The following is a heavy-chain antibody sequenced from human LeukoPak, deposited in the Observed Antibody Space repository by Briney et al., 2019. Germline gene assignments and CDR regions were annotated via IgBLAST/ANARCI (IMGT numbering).Heavy chain of an antibody. CDR1: GYTFTGYY. D-gene: IGHD1-1*01. V-gene: IGHV1-2*02. Sequence: ASVKVSCKASGYTFTGYYMHWVRQAPGQGLEWMGWINPNSGGTNYAQKFQGGVTMTRDTSISTAYMELSRLTSDDTAVYYCARTTNYYHGMDVWGQGTTVTVSS. CDR2: INPNSGGT. J-gene: IGHJ6*02. CDR3: ARTTNYYHGMDV.